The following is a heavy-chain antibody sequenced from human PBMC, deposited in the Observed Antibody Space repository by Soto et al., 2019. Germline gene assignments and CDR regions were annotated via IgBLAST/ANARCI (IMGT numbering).Heavy chain of an antibody. V-gene: IGHV4-61*03. Sequence: PSETLSLTCTVSGGSVKSGAFYWSWIRHSPGKGLEWIGYIYYTGRTSYNTSLKSRVTISIDPSKNHFALNLTSVNPADTAIYFCARDSTAFVFDYWGQGAQVTVSS. CDR3: ARDSTAFVFDY. CDR1: GGSVKSGAFY. J-gene: IGHJ4*02. D-gene: IGHD2-2*01. CDR2: IYYTGRT.